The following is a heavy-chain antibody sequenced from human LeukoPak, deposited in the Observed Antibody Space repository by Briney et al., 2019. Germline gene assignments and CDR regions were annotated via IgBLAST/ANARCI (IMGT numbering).Heavy chain of an antibody. Sequence: GGSLRLSCAASGFTFSSYGMHWVRQAPGKGLEWVANIKQDGSEKYYADSVKGRFTISRDNAKNSLFLQMNSLRAEDTALYYCARFRGGYNYWGQGTLVTVSS. J-gene: IGHJ4*02. CDR2: IKQDGSEK. D-gene: IGHD3-3*01. CDR1: GFTFSSYG. CDR3: ARFRGGYNY. V-gene: IGHV3-7*01.